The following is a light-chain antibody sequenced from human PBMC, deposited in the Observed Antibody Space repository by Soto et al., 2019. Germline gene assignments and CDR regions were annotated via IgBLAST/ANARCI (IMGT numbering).Light chain of an antibody. V-gene: IGKV3-15*01. J-gene: IGKJ1*01. Sequence: EIVMAQSPATLSVSPGERATLSGRASQSVSGNLAWYQQKPGQAPRHLIYGASTRATGIPARFTGAGSGLEFNLTIRSLQSEDFAVYYCQKYNNWPPAFGQGTNVEI. CDR1: QSVSGN. CDR3: QKYNNWPPA. CDR2: GAS.